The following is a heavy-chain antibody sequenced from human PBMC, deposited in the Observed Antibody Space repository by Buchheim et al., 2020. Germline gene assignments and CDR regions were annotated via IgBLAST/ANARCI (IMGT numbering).Heavy chain of an antibody. V-gene: IGHV3-48*02. J-gene: IGHJ5*02. CDR3: ARSFSSWSGNWFDP. CDR1: GFHYSGHT. CDR2: IWSDGTSI. D-gene: IGHD6-13*01. Sequence: DVQLVESGGRLIQPGGSLRLSCVASGFHYSGHTMNWVRQAPGKGPEWIAYIWSDGTSIFYAGSVKGRLTISRDHAKNSLYFQMNSLRDNDTAMYYCARSFSSWSGNWFDPWGQGTL.